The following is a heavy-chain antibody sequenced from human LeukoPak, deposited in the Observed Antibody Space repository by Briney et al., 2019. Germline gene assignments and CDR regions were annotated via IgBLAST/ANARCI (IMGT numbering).Heavy chain of an antibody. CDR2: ISAHNGNT. V-gene: IGHV1-18*01. CDR3: ARVYYYGSGSSYPVFDY. D-gene: IGHD3-10*01. J-gene: IGHJ4*02. Sequence: ATVKVSCKASGYTFTSYGIIWVRQAPGQGLEWMRWISAHNGNTNYAQKLQGRVTMTTDTSTSTAYMELRSLRSDDTAVYYCARVYYYGSGSSYPVFDYWGQGTLVSVSS. CDR1: GYTFTSYG.